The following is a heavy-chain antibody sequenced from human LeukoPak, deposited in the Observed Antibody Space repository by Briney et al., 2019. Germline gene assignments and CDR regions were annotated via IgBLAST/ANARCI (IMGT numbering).Heavy chain of an antibody. V-gene: IGHV3-53*01. Sequence: GGSLRLSCAASGLTFSSHWMHWVRQAPGKGLEWVSVIYSGGSTYYADSVKGRFTISRDNSKNTLYLQMNSLRAEDTAVYYCARDSVVGNAYYFDYWGQGTLVTVSS. CDR3: ARDSVVGNAYYFDY. D-gene: IGHD2-15*01. J-gene: IGHJ4*02. CDR1: GLTFSSHW. CDR2: IYSGGST.